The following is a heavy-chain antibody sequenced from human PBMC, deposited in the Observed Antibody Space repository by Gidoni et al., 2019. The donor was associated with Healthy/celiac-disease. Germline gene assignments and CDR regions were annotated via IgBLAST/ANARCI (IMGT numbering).Heavy chain of an antibody. D-gene: IGHD3-22*01. V-gene: IGHV3-21*06. Sequence: EVQLVESGGGLVKPGGSLGLSCAASGFPFSTSSMNLVRQAPGKGLEWVSSVSSSSNFIYYTDSVKGRFTISRDNAKNSLYLQMNTLRAEDTAVYYCARDVKSSGYYFGDAFDIWGQGTMVTVSS. CDR2: VSSSSNFI. CDR3: ARDVKSSGYYFGDAFDI. CDR1: GFPFSTSS. J-gene: IGHJ3*02.